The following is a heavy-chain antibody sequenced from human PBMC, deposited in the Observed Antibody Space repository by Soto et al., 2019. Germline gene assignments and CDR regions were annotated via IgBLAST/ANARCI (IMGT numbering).Heavy chain of an antibody. V-gene: IGHV4-59*01. CDR1: GASIRSYY. Sequence: QVQLLESGPGLVKPSETLSLTCSVSGASIRSYYWTWIRQPPGKGLEWIGYIYLRGTTRYNPSLESRVTISIDTSKNQFSLNLTSVAPSDTAVYYCARSFGGNGAQGDHWGQGVLVSVSS. CDR3: ARSFGGNGAQGDH. D-gene: IGHD3-10*01. J-gene: IGHJ4*02. CDR2: IYLRGTT.